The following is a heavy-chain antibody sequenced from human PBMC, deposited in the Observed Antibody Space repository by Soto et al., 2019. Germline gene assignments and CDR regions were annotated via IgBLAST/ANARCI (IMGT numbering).Heavy chain of an antibody. CDR1: GYNFINYG. CDR2: IRVHNGNT. V-gene: IGHV1-18*01. J-gene: IGHJ4*02. CDR3: VRDLDGSGSYYTGY. Sequence: QVHLVQSGVEVKKPGASVKVSCKASGYNFINYGITWVRQAPGQGLEWMGWIRVHNGNTNYAQKLHGRVTMTTDTSTSTAYMELRSLRSDDTAVYYCVRDLDGSGSYYTGYWGPGTLVTVSS. D-gene: IGHD3-10*01.